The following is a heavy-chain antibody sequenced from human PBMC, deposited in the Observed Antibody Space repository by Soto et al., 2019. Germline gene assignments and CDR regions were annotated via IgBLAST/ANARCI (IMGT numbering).Heavy chain of an antibody. V-gene: IGHV1-18*04. D-gene: IGHD6-13*01. CDR1: GYTFTSYG. J-gene: IGHJ6*02. CDR2: ISAYNGNT. Sequence: ASVKVSCKASGYTFTSYGISWVRQAPGQGLEWMGWISAYNGNTNYAQKLQGRVTMTTDTSTSTAYMELRSLRSDDTAVYYCARVDSSSWYRLTYYYYYGMDVWGQGTTVTVSS. CDR3: ARVDSSSWYRLTYYYYYGMDV.